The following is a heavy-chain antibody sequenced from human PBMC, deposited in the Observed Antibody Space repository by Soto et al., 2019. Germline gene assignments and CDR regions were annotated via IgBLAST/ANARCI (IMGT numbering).Heavy chain of an antibody. J-gene: IGHJ4*02. D-gene: IGHD1-26*01. Sequence: QVQLVQSGPEVKKPGASVKVSCKGSGYTFSNYGVTWVRQAPGQGLERLGWVSAYNRNTDYAQKFEDRAAMTIDTSTNTAYLELRGLTPDDTAVYYCARERRWEPLRYWCKGTL. V-gene: IGHV1-18*01. CDR3: ARERRWEPLRY. CDR1: GYTFSNYG. CDR2: VSAYNRNT.